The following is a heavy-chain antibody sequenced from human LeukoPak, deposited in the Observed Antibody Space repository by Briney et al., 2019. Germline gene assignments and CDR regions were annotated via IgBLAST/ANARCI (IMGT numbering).Heavy chain of an antibody. Sequence: PSETLSLTCTVSGGSISSSSYYWGWIRQPPGKGLEWIGSIYYSGSTYYNPSLKSRVTISVDTSKNQFPLKLSSVTAADTAVYYCARGQTDILTGDPWYFDLWGRGTLVTVSS. V-gene: IGHV4-39*06. CDR2: IYYSGST. D-gene: IGHD3-9*01. CDR1: GGSISSSSYY. CDR3: ARGQTDILTGDPWYFDL. J-gene: IGHJ2*01.